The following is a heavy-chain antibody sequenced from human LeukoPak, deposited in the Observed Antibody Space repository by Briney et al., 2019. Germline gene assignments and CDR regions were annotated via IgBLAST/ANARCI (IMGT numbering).Heavy chain of an antibody. Sequence: PGGSLRLSCAASGFTFSTYAMHWVRQAPGKGLEYVSAISTNGVGTYYANSVKGRFIISRDNSKNTLYLQMGSLRAEDMAVYYCARYGSGSCYDDWGQGTLVTVSS. CDR2: ISTNGVGT. D-gene: IGHD3-10*01. J-gene: IGHJ4*02. CDR3: ARYGSGSCYDD. V-gene: IGHV3-64*01. CDR1: GFTFSTYA.